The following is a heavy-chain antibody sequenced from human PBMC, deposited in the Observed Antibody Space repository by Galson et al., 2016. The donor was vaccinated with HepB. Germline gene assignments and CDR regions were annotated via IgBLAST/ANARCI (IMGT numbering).Heavy chain of an antibody. CDR2: ISYDGNNR. CDR3: ARDRGLLHYYYGMDV. J-gene: IGHJ6*02. D-gene: IGHD4-17*01. V-gene: IGHV3-33*08. CDR1: GFTFNNYG. Sequence: SLRLSCATSGFTFNNYGINWVRQAPGKGLEWVAVISYDGNNRHYADDVKGRFTISRDSSTNTVYLQMNSLRAGDTAVYFCARDRGLLHYYYGMDVWGQGNTVTVSS.